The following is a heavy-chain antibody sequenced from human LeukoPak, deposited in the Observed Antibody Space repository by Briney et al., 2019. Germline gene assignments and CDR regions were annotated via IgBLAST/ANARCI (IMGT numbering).Heavy chain of an antibody. J-gene: IGHJ4*02. V-gene: IGHV1-3*01. CDR3: ARGGYYDSSGYDY. Sequence: ASVKVSCKASGYTFTSYAMHWVRQAPGQRLEWMGWINAGNDNTKYSQKFQGRVTITRDTSASTAYMELSSLRSEDTAVYYCARGGYYDSSGYDYWGQGTLVTVSS. CDR2: INAGNDNT. D-gene: IGHD3-22*01. CDR1: GYTFTSYA.